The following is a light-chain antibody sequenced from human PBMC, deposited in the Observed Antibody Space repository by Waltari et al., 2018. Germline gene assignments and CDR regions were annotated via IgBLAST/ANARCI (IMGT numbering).Light chain of an antibody. CDR2: GAS. J-gene: IGKJ3*01. CDR1: QNIDNY. Sequence: DIQMTQSPFSLSASVGDRVTITCRASQNIDNYLNWYRQKPGKAPELLIYGASTLQSGVPSTFSASESGTNFTLTISSLQPEDFATYYCQQTYGTLFTFGPGTKVDV. CDR3: QQTYGTLFT. V-gene: IGKV1-39*01.